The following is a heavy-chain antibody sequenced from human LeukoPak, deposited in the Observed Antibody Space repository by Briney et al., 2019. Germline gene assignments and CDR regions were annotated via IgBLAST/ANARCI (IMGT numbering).Heavy chain of an antibody. J-gene: IGHJ6*03. V-gene: IGHV1-69*13. CDR1: GGTFSSYA. Sequence: GASVKVSCKASGGTFSSYAISWVRQAPGQGLEWMGGIIPIFGTANYAQKFQGRVTITADESTSTAYMELSSLRSEDTAVYYCAREKRAYSYGFRRGFDDYYYMDVWGKGTTVTVSS. CDR2: IIPIFGTA. D-gene: IGHD5-18*01. CDR3: AREKRAYSYGFRRGFDDYYYMDV.